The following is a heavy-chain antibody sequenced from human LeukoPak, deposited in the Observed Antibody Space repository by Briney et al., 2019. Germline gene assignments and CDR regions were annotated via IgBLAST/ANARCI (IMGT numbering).Heavy chain of an antibody. CDR1: GFTFSDYY. V-gene: IGHV3-11*01. D-gene: IGHD3-3*01. Sequence: GGSLRLSCAASGFTFSDYYMSWIRQAPGKGLEWLSYISSSGSTIYYADSVKGRFTISRDNAKNSLYLQMNSLRAEDTAIYYCAKGARSYDFWSGYDPNFDYWGQGTLVTVSS. J-gene: IGHJ4*02. CDR2: ISSSGSTI. CDR3: AKGARSYDFWSGYDPNFDY.